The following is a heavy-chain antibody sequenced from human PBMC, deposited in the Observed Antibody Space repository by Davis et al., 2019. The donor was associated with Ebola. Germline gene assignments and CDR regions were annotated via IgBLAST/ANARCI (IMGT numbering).Heavy chain of an antibody. CDR3: ARDNRGYSYGLSGYYYYGMDV. Sequence: GESLKISCAASGFTFSSYSMNWVRQAPGKGLEWVALISYDGTKKYYADSMKGRFTISRDTSKNTLYLQVNSLRTEDTAVYYCARDNRGYSYGLSGYYYYGMDVWGQGTTVTVSS. CDR2: ISYDGTKK. CDR1: GFTFSSYS. D-gene: IGHD5-18*01. J-gene: IGHJ6*02. V-gene: IGHV3-30*03.